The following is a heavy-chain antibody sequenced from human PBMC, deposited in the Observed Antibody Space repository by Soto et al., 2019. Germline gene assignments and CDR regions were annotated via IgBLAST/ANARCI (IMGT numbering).Heavy chain of an antibody. D-gene: IGHD4-17*01. CDR1: GGSVTNSSYY. CDR2: VYYRGRS. CDR3: VSQRTTVPTQAYFDY. Sequence: SETLSLTCTVSGGSVTNSSYYWGWIRQSPGKGLEWIGSVYYRGRSYSKSSVKSRVTISVDTSKNRFSLSLNSVTASDTAVYFCVSQRTTVPTQAYFDYWGPGALVTVSS. J-gene: IGHJ4*02. V-gene: IGHV4-39*01.